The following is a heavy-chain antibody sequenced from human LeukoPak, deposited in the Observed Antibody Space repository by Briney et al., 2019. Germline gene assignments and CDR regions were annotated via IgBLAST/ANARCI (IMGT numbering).Heavy chain of an antibody. J-gene: IGHJ4*02. Sequence: GGSLRLSCAASGFTFSGYWMSWIRQAPGKGLEWISYITSSSSIIYYADSVKGRFTISRDNAKNSVYLQMNSLRAEDTAVYYCAREPKQWLTPIGYWGQGTLVTVSS. D-gene: IGHD6-19*01. CDR3: AREPKQWLTPIGY. CDR2: ITSSSSII. V-gene: IGHV3-11*04. CDR1: GFTFSGYW.